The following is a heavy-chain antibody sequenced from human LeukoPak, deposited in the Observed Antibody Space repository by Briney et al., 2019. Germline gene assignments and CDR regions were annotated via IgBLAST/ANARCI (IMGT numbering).Heavy chain of an antibody. J-gene: IGHJ6*03. V-gene: IGHV4-59*01. CDR1: GGSISSYY. CDR2: IYYSGST. CDR3: ARDGGERDGYPNPHYYYYMDV. Sequence: SETLSLTCTVSGGSISSYYWSWIRQPPRKGLEWIGYIYYSGSTNYNPSLKSRVTISLDTSKNQSSLKLSSVTAADTAVYYCARDGGERDGYPNPHYYYYMDVWGKGTTVTVSS. D-gene: IGHD5-24*01.